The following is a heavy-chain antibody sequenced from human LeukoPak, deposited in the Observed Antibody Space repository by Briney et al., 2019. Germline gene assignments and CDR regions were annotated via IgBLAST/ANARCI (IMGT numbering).Heavy chain of an antibody. Sequence: PSETLPLTCTVSGYSISSGYYWGWTRQPPGKGLEWIGSIYHSGSTYYNPSLKSRVTISVDTSKNQFSLKLSSVTAADTAVYYCARGLNRNDYGDYGYWGQGTLVTVSS. CDR3: ARGLNRNDYGDYGY. D-gene: IGHD4-17*01. CDR1: GYSISSGYY. CDR2: IYHSGST. V-gene: IGHV4-38-2*02. J-gene: IGHJ4*02.